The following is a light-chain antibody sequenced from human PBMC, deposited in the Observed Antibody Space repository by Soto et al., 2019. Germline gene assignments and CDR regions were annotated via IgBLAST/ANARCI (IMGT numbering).Light chain of an antibody. CDR1: QRIGNN. CDR3: QQYNDWPPYT. V-gene: IGKV3-15*01. CDR2: GAS. J-gene: IGKJ2*01. Sequence: EVVMTQSPATLSASPGDRVILSCRASQRIGNNLAWYQQRPGQAPRVLMYGASSRATDTPARFSGSGSATDFTLTISSLQSEDVAVYYCQQYNDWPPYTFGQGTKLEIK.